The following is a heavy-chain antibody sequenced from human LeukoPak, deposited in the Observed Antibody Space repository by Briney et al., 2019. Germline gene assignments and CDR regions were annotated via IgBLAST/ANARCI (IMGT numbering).Heavy chain of an antibody. Sequence: GGSLRLSCAASGFTFSSYAMHWVRQAPGKGLEWVAVISYDGSNKYYADSVKGRFTISRDNSKNTLYLQMNSLRAEDTAVYYCARDQRFGESDAFDIWGQGTMVTVSS. CDR2: ISYDGSNK. J-gene: IGHJ3*02. D-gene: IGHD3-10*01. CDR1: GFTFSSYA. CDR3: ARDQRFGESDAFDI. V-gene: IGHV3-30-3*01.